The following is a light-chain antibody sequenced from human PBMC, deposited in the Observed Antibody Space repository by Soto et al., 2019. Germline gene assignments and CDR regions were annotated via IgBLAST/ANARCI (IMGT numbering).Light chain of an antibody. CDR2: LEGSGSY. J-gene: IGLJ3*02. CDR3: ETCDFNTRV. Sequence: QTVVTQSSSASASLGASVKLTCTLSSGHSSYIIAWHQQQPGKAPRYLMKLEGSGSYNKGSGVPDRFSGSSSGADRYLTISNLRFEDDADYYCETCDFNTRVFGGGTKLTVL. CDR1: SGHSSYI. V-gene: IGLV4-60*02.